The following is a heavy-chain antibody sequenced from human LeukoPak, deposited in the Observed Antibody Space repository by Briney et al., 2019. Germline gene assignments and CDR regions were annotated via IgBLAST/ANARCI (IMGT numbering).Heavy chain of an antibody. V-gene: IGHV1-69*13. CDR2: IIPIFGTA. J-gene: IGHJ4*01. CDR1: GGTFSSYA. Sequence: SVKVSCKASGGTFSSYAISWVRQAPGQGLEWMGGIIPIFGTANYAQKFQGRVTITADESTSTAYMELSSLRSEDTAVYYCATYYYDSSGYPYWGQEPWSPSPQ. CDR3: ATYYYDSSGYPY. D-gene: IGHD3-22*01.